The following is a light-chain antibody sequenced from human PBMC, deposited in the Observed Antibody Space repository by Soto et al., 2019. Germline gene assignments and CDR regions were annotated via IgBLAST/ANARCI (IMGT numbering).Light chain of an antibody. J-gene: IGKJ4*01. CDR3: QQYSNWPLT. Sequence: EMVMTQSPATVSVSPGEGATLSCRASQSVGTNLAWYQQKLGQAPRLLIYGASTRAPGIPARFSGSGSGTDFTLTISSLQSEDFAVYYCQQYSNWPLTFGGGTNVEI. CDR1: QSVGTN. CDR2: GAS. V-gene: IGKV3-15*01.